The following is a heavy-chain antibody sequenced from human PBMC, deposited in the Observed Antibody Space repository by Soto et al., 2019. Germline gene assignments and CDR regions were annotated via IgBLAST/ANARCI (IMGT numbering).Heavy chain of an antibody. CDR1: GFTFSSYG. D-gene: IGHD3-22*01. CDR3: ARPPYYYDSSGYLGY. J-gene: IGHJ4*02. V-gene: IGHV3-33*05. CDR2: GSYDGSTK. Sequence: GGSLRLSCAASGFTFSSYGMHWVRQAPGKGLEWVAVGSYDGSTKYYADSVKGRFTISRDNAKNSLYLQMNSLRAEDTAVYYCARPPYYYDSSGYLGYWGQGTLVTVSS.